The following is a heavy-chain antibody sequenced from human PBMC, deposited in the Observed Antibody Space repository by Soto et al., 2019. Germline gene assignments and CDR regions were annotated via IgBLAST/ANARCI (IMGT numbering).Heavy chain of an antibody. J-gene: IGHJ3*02. CDR1: GFTFSSYA. CDR3: AKQAPTYIVVVPAAMGAFDI. CDR2: ISGSGGST. Sequence: EVQLLESGGGLVQPGGSLRLSCAASGFTFSSYAMSWVRQAPGKGLEWVSAISGSGGSTYYADSVKGRFTISRDNSKNTLYLQMNRLRAEDTAVYYCAKQAPTYIVVVPAAMGAFDIWGQGTMVTVSS. D-gene: IGHD2-2*01. V-gene: IGHV3-23*01.